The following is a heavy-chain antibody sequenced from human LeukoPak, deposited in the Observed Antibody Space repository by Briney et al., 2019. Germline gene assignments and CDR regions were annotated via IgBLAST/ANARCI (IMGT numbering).Heavy chain of an antibody. Sequence: GGSLRLSCAASGFTLSSYSMNWVRQAPGKGLEWVSSISSSSSYIYYADSVKGRFTISRDNAKNSLYLQMNSLRAEDTAVYYCAREGSSSWYLLFDYWGQGTLVTVSS. CDR2: ISSSSSYI. V-gene: IGHV3-21*01. J-gene: IGHJ4*02. CDR3: AREGSSSWYLLFDY. CDR1: GFTLSSYS. D-gene: IGHD6-13*01.